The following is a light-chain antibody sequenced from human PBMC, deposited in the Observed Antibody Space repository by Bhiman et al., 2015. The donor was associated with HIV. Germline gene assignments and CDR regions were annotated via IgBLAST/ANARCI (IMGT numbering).Light chain of an antibody. CDR3: SSYTSSSTYV. CDR2: DVS. CDR1: SSDIGSWNF. Sequence: QSALTQPAFVSGSLGQSITISCTGTSSDIGSWNFASWFQQYPGKAPKVMIFDVSNRPSGISNRFSGSKSGNTASLTISGLLAEDEADYYCSSYTSSSTYVFGTGTKVTVL. V-gene: IGLV2-14*03. J-gene: IGLJ1*01.